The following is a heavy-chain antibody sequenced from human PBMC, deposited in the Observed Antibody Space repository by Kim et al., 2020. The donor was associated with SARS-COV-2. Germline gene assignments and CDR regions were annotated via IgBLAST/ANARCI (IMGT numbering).Heavy chain of an antibody. Sequence: AQQVQGKVTMTRNTSTGTVYMELSSLRSEDTAVYYCARENYSSRSYGMDVWGQGTTVTVSS. D-gene: IGHD6-13*01. V-gene: IGHV1-46*01. CDR3: ARENYSSRSYGMDV. J-gene: IGHJ6*02.